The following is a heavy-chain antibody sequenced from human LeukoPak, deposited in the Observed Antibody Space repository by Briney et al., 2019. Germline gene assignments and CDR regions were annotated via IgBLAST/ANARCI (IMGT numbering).Heavy chain of an antibody. Sequence: ASVKVSCKASGYTFTSHGISWVRQAPGQGLEWMGWISAYNGNTNYAQKLQGRVTMTTDTSTSTAYMELRSLRSDDTAVYYCARAKPHEVLLWFGELCGFDYWGQGTLVTVSS. D-gene: IGHD3-10*01. CDR2: ISAYNGNT. V-gene: IGHV1-18*01. CDR1: GYTFTSHG. J-gene: IGHJ4*02. CDR3: ARAKPHEVLLWFGELCGFDY.